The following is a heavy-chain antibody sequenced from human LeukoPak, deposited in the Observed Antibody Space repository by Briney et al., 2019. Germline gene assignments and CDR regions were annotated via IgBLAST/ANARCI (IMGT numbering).Heavy chain of an antibody. CDR1: GFTFSSYS. D-gene: IGHD2-15*01. Sequence: GGSLRLSCAASGFTFSSYSMNWVRQAPGKGLEWVSSITSSSSYIYYADSVKGRFTISRDNAKNSLYLQMNSLRAEDTAVYYCARDPCSGYFDYWGQGTLVTVSS. J-gene: IGHJ4*02. CDR2: ITSSSSYI. CDR3: ARDPCSGYFDY. V-gene: IGHV3-21*01.